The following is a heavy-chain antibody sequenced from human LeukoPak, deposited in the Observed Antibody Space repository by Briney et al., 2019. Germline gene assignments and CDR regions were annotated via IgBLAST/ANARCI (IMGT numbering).Heavy chain of an antibody. CDR3: ARGQYSSSWYRSQMADV. CDR1: GYTFTSYD. J-gene: IGHJ6*02. D-gene: IGHD6-13*01. V-gene: IGHV1-8*01. Sequence: GASVKVSCKASGYTFTSYDINWVRQATGQGLEWMGWMNPNSGNTGYAQKFQGRVTMTRNTSISTAYMVLSSLRSEDTAVYYCARGQYSSSWYRSQMADVWGQGTTVTVSS. CDR2: MNPNSGNT.